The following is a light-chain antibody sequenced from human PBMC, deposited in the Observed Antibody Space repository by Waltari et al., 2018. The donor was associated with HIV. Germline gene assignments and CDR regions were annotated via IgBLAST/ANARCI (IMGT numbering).Light chain of an antibody. J-gene: IGLJ1*01. Sequence: QSVLTQPPSASGTPGQRVTISCSGSSSNIGRNYVYWYQQLPGTAPKLLIYRNNQRPSGVPDRFSRSKSGTSASLAISGLRSEDEADYYCAAWNDSLSGYVFGTGTKVTV. CDR1: SSNIGRNY. CDR3: AAWNDSLSGYV. V-gene: IGLV1-47*01. CDR2: RNN.